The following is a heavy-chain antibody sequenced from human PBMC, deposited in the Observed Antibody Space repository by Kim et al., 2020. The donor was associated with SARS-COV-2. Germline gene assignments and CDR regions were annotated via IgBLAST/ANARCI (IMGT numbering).Heavy chain of an antibody. CDR3: STSTVGAYFDY. Sequence: GGSLRLSCAVSGSSVRSSYMTWVRQAPGKGLEWVSAIHDAGSTYYADSVKGRFTISRDIPKDTLYLQMNSLRADDTAVYYCSTSTVGAYFDYRGQGILV. V-gene: IGHV3-53*01. CDR2: IHDAGST. CDR1: GSSVRSSY. D-gene: IGHD1-26*01. J-gene: IGHJ4*02.